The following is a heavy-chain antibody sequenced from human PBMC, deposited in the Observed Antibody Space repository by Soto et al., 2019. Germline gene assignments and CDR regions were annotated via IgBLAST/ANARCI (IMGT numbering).Heavy chain of an antibody. V-gene: IGHV3-66*04. Sequence: EVQLVESGGGLVQPGGSLRLSCAASGFTVSSSYMGWVRQAPGKGLEWVSSIYSGGNTYYADSVRGRFTISTDNSKDTLYLQMNCLRVDDTAMYYCARHVGFYWYFDLWGRGTLVTVSS. J-gene: IGHJ2*01. CDR3: ARHVGFYWYFDL. CDR2: IYSGGNT. CDR1: GFTVSSSY. D-gene: IGHD1-26*01.